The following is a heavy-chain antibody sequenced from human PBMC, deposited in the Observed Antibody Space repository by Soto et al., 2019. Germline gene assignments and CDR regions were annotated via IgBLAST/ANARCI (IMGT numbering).Heavy chain of an antibody. Sequence: VKVSCKASGGTFSSYAISWVRQAPGQGLEWMGGIIPIFGTANYAQKFQGRVTITADESTSTAYMELSSLRSEDTAVYYCARDRDYGDYVAFDIWGQGAMVTVSS. CDR2: IIPIFGTA. CDR3: ARDRDYGDYVAFDI. J-gene: IGHJ3*02. V-gene: IGHV1-69*13. CDR1: GGTFSSYA. D-gene: IGHD4-17*01.